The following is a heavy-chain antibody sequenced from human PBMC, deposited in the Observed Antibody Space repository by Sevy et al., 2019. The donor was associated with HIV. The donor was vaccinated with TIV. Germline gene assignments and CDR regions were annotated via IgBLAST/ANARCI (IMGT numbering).Heavy chain of an antibody. CDR1: GFTFSTWS. V-gene: IGHV3-21*01. Sequence: GGSLRLSCVASGFTFSTWSMNWVRQAPGKGLEWVSLISSSSNYIYYADSVKGRFTISRDNAKHSLYLQMNSLRAEDTAVYYCASDRDGSGCSGGYGMDVWGQGTTVTVSS. CDR2: ISSSSNYI. J-gene: IGHJ6*02. D-gene: IGHD3-10*01. CDR3: ASDRDGSGCSGGYGMDV.